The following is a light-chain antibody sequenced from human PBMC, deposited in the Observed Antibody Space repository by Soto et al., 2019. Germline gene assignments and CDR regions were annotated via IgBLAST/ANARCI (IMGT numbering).Light chain of an antibody. CDR2: WTS. Sequence: DIVMTQSPDSLAVSLGERATINCKSSQNILYSTNNKNYMGWYQQKPRQPPKLLIYWTSIRESGVPDRFSGSGSATDFTLTISSLQAEDVAVYYCQQFYSTPYTFGQGTKVDIK. CDR1: QNILYSTNNKNY. V-gene: IGKV4-1*01. J-gene: IGKJ2*01. CDR3: QQFYSTPYT.